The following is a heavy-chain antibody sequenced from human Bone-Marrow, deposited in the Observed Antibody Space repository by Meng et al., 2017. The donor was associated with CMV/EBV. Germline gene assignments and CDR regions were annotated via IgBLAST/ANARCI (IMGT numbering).Heavy chain of an antibody. J-gene: IGHJ6*02. D-gene: IGHD6-19*01. V-gene: IGHV1-18*04. Sequence: ASVQVSCKASGYTFTGYYMHWVRQAPGQGLEWMGWISAYNGNTNYAQKLQGRVTMTTDTSTSTAYMELRSPRSDDTAVYYCARDNANGQWLVLYYYGMDVWGQGTTVTVSS. CDR2: ISAYNGNT. CDR3: ARDNANGQWLVLYYYGMDV. CDR1: GYTFTGYY.